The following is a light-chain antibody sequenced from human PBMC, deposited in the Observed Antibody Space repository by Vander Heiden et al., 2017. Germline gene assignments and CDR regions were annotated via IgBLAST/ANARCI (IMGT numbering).Light chain of an antibody. V-gene: IGKV1-39*01. CDR1: QSISSY. CDR3: QQSYSTHS. CDR2: AAS. Sequence: DIQMTQSPSSLSASVGDRVTITCRASQSISSYLNWYQQKPGKAPKLLIYAASRLQSGVPPRFSGSGSGTDFTLTISSLQPEDFATYYCQQSYSTHSFGGGTKVEIK. J-gene: IGKJ4*01.